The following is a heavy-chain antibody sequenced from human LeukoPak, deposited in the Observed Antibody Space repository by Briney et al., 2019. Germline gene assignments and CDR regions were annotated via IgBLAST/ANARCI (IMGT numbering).Heavy chain of an antibody. V-gene: IGHV4-38-2*02. CDR3: ARSLIATDPYYFDY. CDR1: GYSVSTDYY. J-gene: IGHJ4*02. D-gene: IGHD6-13*01. CDR2: IYYSGST. Sequence: SETLSLTCTVSGYSVSTDYYWGWIRQPPGKGLEWIGSIYYSGSTYYNPSLKSRVTISVDTSKNQFSPKLSSVTAADTAVYYCARSLIATDPYYFDYWGQGTLVTVSS.